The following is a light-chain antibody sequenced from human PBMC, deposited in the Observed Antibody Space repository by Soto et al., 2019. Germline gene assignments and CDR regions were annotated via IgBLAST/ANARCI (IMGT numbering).Light chain of an antibody. CDR1: QSVSTK. Sequence: ETVMTQSPATLSVSPGERATLSCRASQSVSTKLAWYQQKPGQAPRLLIYGASTRATGIPARFSGSGSGTEFTLFVSSLQSEDFAVYYCQQYDDWPPITFGQGTRVEIK. CDR2: GAS. CDR3: QQYDDWPPIT. J-gene: IGKJ5*01. V-gene: IGKV3D-15*01.